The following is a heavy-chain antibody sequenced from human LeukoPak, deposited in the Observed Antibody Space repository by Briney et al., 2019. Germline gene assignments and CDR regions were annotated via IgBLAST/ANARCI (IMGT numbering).Heavy chain of an antibody. CDR1: GFTFDDYA. CDR2: ISWNSGSI. J-gene: IGHJ4*02. Sequence: GGSLRLSCAASGFTFDDYAMHWVRQAPGKGLEWVSGISWNSGSIGYADSVKGRFTISRDNAKNALYLQMNSLRAEDTAVYYCARDLAAYYDSTGYLDYWGQGTLVTVSS. CDR3: ARDLAAYYDSTGYLDY. D-gene: IGHD3-22*01. V-gene: IGHV3-9*01.